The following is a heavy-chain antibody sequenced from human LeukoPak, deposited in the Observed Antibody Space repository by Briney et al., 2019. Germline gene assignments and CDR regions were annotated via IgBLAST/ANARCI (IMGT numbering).Heavy chain of an antibody. CDR2: IYSGGST. CDR3: AKDGALRYFDWSNYYFDY. CDR1: GFTVSSNY. J-gene: IGHJ4*02. D-gene: IGHD3-9*01. V-gene: IGHV3-53*01. Sequence: GGSLRLSCAASGFTVSSNYMSWVRQAPGKGLEWVSVIYSGGSTYYADSVKGRFTISRDNSKNTLYLQMNSLRAEDTAVYYCAKDGALRYFDWSNYYFDYWGQGTLVTVSS.